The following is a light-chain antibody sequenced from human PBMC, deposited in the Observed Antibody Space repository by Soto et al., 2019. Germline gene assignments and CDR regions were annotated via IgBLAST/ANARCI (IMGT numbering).Light chain of an antibody. CDR2: ENN. CDR1: SSNIENNY. J-gene: IGLJ1*01. V-gene: IGLV1-51*02. Sequence: QSVLTQPPSVSAAPGQRVTLSCSGSSSNIENNYVSWYRQLPGTAPKLLIYENNKRPSGIPDRFSGSKSGTSATLGITGLETGDEADCYCATWDSSLSGGVFGTGTKVTVL. CDR3: ATWDSSLSGGV.